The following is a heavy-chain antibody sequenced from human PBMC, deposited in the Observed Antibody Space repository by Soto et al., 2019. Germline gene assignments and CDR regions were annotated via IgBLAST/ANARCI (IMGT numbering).Heavy chain of an antibody. CDR2: IYPGDSDT. CDR3: ARRRDSDTAMVPFDY. V-gene: IGHV5-51*01. CDR1: GYSFTSYW. Sequence: GESLKISCQGSGYSFTSYWIGWVRQMPGKGLEWMGIIYPGDSDTRYSPSFQGQVTISADKSISTAYLQWSSLKASDTAMYYCARRRDSDTAMVPFDYWGQGTLVTVSS. D-gene: IGHD5-18*01. J-gene: IGHJ4*02.